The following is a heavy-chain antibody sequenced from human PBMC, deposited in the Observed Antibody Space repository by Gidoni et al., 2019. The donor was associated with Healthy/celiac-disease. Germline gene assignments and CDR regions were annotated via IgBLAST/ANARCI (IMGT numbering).Heavy chain of an antibody. CDR3: ASDIVVVVAANSAVAFDI. J-gene: IGHJ3*02. CDR2: ISSSSSTI. V-gene: IGHV3-48*02. D-gene: IGHD2-15*01. CDR1: GFTFSSYS. Sequence: EVQLVESGGGLVQPGGSLRLSCAASGFTFSSYSMNWVRQAPGKGLEWVSYISSSSSTIYYADSVKGRFTISRDNAKNSLYLQMNSLRDEDTAVYYCASDIVVVVAANSAVAFDIWGQGTMVTVSS.